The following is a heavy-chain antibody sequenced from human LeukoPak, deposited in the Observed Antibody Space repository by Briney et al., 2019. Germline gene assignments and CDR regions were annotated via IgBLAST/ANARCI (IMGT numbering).Heavy chain of an antibody. CDR3: AKDSSGYYKAFDI. CDR2: ISWNSGSI. Sequence: GGSLILSCAASGFTFDDYAMHWVRQAPGKGLEWVSGISWNSGSIGYADSVKGRFTISRDNAKNSLYLQMNSLRAEDTALYYCAKDSSGYYKAFDIWGQGTMVTVSS. D-gene: IGHD3-22*01. CDR1: GFTFDDYA. J-gene: IGHJ3*02. V-gene: IGHV3-9*01.